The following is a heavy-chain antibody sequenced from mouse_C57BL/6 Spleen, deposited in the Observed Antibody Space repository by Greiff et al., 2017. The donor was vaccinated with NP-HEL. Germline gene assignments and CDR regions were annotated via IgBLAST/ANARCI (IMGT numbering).Heavy chain of an antibody. Sequence: VKLVESGAELVRPGASVKLSCKASGYTFTDYYINWVKQRPGQGLEWIARIYPGSGNTYYNEKFKGKATLTAEKSSSTAYMQLSSLTSEDSAVYFCARLGLPGYFDVWGTGTTVTVSS. CDR1: GYTFTDYY. J-gene: IGHJ1*03. CDR2: IYPGSGNT. V-gene: IGHV1-76*01. CDR3: ARLGLPGYFDV. D-gene: IGHD2-4*01.